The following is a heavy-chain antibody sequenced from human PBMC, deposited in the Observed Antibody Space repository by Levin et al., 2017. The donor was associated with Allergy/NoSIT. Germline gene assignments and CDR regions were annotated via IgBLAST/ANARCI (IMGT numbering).Heavy chain of an antibody. CDR1: GGSISSSSYY. CDR2: IYHAGDT. V-gene: IGHV4-39*01. D-gene: IGHD6-13*01. CDR3: ARLIPGIAAAGT. Sequence: SQTLSLTCSVSGGSISSSSYYWSWIRQPPGKGLEWIGNIYHAGDTFYNPSLKSRVTISVDTSKNQFSLRLSSVTAADTAIYYCARLIPGIAAAGTWGQGTLVTVSS. J-gene: IGHJ4*02.